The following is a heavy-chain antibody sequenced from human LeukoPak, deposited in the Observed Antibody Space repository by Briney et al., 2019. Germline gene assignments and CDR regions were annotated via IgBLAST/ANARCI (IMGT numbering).Heavy chain of an antibody. Sequence: PSETLSLICTVSGGSISSYYWSWIRQPPGKGLEWIGYIYYSGSTNYNPSLMSRVTISVDTSKNQFSLKLSSVTAADTAVYYCARASRAMVRGQGAYYYYGMDVWGKGTTVTVSS. V-gene: IGHV4-59*01. D-gene: IGHD3-10*01. CDR1: GGSISSYY. CDR2: IYYSGST. CDR3: ARASRAMVRGQGAYYYYGMDV. J-gene: IGHJ6*04.